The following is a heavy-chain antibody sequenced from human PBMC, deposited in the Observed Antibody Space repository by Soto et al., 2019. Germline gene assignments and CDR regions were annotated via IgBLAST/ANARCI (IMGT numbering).Heavy chain of an antibody. J-gene: IGHJ4*02. CDR2: ISYDGSNK. CDR1: GFTFSSYA. D-gene: IGHD4-17*01. V-gene: IGHV3-30-3*01. Sequence: GGSLRLSCAASGFTFSSYAMHWVRQAPGKGLEWVAVISYDGSNKYYADSVKGRFTISRDNSKNTLYLQMNSLRAEDTAVYYCERDFGDYGLDYWGQGTLVTVSS. CDR3: ERDFGDYGLDY.